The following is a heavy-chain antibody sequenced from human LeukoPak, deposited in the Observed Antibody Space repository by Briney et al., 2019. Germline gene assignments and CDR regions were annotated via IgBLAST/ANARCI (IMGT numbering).Heavy chain of an antibody. CDR1: GFTFSSYG. CDR3: TTDHAYRGYAFDI. CDR2: IKSKTDGGTT. V-gene: IGHV3-15*01. Sequence: PGGSLRLSCAASGFTFSSYGMSWVRQAPGKGLEWVGRIKSKTDGGTTDYAAPVKGRFTISRDDSKNTLYLQMNSLKTEDTAVYYCTTDHAYRGYAFDIWGQGTMVTVSS. J-gene: IGHJ3*02.